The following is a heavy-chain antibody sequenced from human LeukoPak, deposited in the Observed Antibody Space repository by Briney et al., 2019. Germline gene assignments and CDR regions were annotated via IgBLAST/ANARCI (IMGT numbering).Heavy chain of an antibody. CDR3: ARRWANSGGYSHFDL. V-gene: IGHV4-59*01. D-gene: IGHD1-26*01. Sequence: PSETLSLTCTVSGGSISNYYGNWIRQPPGKGLEWIGNIYYSGSTNYNPSLKSRVTISVDTSKNQFSLKLSSLTAADTAVYYCARRWANSGGYSHFDLWGRGTLVTVSS. CDR1: GGSISNYY. J-gene: IGHJ2*01. CDR2: IYYSGST.